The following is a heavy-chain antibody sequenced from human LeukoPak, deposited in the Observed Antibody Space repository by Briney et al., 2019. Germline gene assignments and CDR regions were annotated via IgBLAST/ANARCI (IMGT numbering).Heavy chain of an antibody. Sequence: GGSLRLSCAASGFTFSDYYMSWIRQAPGKGLEWISYISGSGRTIHYADSVKGRLTIPRDNAKNSLYLQMNSLRAEDTAVYYCAKEIYGDSTGGRFQHWGQGTLVTVSS. CDR1: GFTFSDYY. D-gene: IGHD4-17*01. CDR2: ISGSGRTI. J-gene: IGHJ1*01. V-gene: IGHV3-11*01. CDR3: AKEIYGDSTGGRFQH.